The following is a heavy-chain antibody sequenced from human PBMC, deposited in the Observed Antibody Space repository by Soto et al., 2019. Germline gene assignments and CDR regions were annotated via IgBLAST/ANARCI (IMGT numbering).Heavy chain of an antibody. CDR1: GYTFTNYY. CDR2: IHYSGATP. J-gene: IGHJ4*02. D-gene: IGHD6-13*01. V-gene: IGHV1-46*01. CDR3: ARGVSPKGYVDY. Sequence: ASVNVSFKASGYTFTNYYMHWVRQAPGQGLELMGVIHYSGATPTYAQKFQGRVTMARDTSTSTVYVELSSLTSEDTAVYYCARGVSPKGYVDYWGQGALVTVSS.